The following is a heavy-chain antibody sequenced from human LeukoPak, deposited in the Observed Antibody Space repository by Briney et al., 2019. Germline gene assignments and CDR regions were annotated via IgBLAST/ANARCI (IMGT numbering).Heavy chain of an antibody. Sequence: GGSLRLSCAASGLTFSSYGMHWVRQAPGKGLEWVAVIWYDGSNKYYADSVKGRFTISRDNSKNTLYLQMNSLRAEDTAVYYCARSLLTIFGVVTQDLYGMDVWGQGTTVTVSS. J-gene: IGHJ6*02. CDR3: ARSLLTIFGVVTQDLYGMDV. D-gene: IGHD3-3*01. CDR1: GLTFSSYG. V-gene: IGHV3-33*01. CDR2: IWYDGSNK.